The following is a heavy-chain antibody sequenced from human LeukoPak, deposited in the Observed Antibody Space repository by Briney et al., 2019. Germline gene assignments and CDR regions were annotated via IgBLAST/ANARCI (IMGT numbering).Heavy chain of an antibody. D-gene: IGHD3-9*01. J-gene: IGHJ5*02. V-gene: IGHV1-24*01. CDR3: ATGVLRYSPLGFDP. Sequence: ASVKVSCKVSRYTLTELSMHWVRQAPGKGLEWMGGFDPEDGETIYAQKFQGRVTMTEDTSTDTAYMELSSLRSEDTAVYYCATGVLRYSPLGFDPWGQGTLVTVSS. CDR1: RYTLTELS. CDR2: FDPEDGET.